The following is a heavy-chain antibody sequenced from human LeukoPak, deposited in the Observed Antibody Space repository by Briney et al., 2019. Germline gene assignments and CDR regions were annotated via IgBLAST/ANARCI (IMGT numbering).Heavy chain of an antibody. CDR1: GFTFSHYA. D-gene: IGHD3-10*01. J-gene: IGHJ4*02. CDR3: TTSWPKVREGDQ. V-gene: IGHV3-23*01. CDR2: IGGGGDGA. Sequence: GGSLRLPCAASGFTFSHYAMRWVRQAPGKGLEWLSEIGGGGDGAYHADSVKGRFTISRDNSKNTLYLQMNSLRAEDTAVYYCTTSWPKVREGDQWGQGTLVTVSS.